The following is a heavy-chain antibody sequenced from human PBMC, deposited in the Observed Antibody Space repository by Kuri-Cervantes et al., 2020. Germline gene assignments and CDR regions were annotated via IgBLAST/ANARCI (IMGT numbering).Heavy chain of an antibody. CDR1: GFTFSSSG. D-gene: IGHD4/OR15-4a*01. CDR2: ISGGSDAI. J-gene: IGHJ4*02. Sequence: ESLKISCAASGFTFSSSGMSWVRQAPGKGLEWVSYISGGSDAICYADSVKGRFTISRDNAKDSLYLQMNSLRAGDTALYYCVRDGGVAGANYYRDYLGQGTLVTVSS. CDR3: VRDGGVAGANYYRDY. V-gene: IGHV3-48*01.